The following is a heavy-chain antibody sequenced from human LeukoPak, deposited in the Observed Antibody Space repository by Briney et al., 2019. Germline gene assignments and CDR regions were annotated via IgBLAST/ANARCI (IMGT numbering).Heavy chain of an antibody. CDR3: TRRWRETCSAAYVGY. CDR2: IRSKANSYAT. J-gene: IGHJ4*02. CDR1: GFTFSGSA. D-gene: IGHD6-25*01. V-gene: IGHV3-73*01. Sequence: GGSLKLSCAASGFTFSGSAMHWVRQASGKGLEWVGRIRSKANSYATAYAASVKGRFTISRDDSKNTAYLQMNSLKTEDTAVYYCTRRWRETCSAAYVGYWGQGTLVTVSS.